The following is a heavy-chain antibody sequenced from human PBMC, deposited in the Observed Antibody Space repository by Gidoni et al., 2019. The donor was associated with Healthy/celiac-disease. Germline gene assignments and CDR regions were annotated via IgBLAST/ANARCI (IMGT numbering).Heavy chain of an antibody. CDR1: GFTFSSYS. J-gene: IGHJ3*02. Sequence: EVQLVESGGGLVKHGGSLRLSCAASGFTFSSYSMNWVRQAPGKGLEWVSSISSSSSYIYYADSVKGRFTISRDNAKNSLYLQMNSLRAEDTAVYYCARDYGDPQGAFDIWGQGTMVTVSS. CDR2: ISSSSSYI. CDR3: ARDYGDPQGAFDI. V-gene: IGHV3-21*01. D-gene: IGHD4-17*01.